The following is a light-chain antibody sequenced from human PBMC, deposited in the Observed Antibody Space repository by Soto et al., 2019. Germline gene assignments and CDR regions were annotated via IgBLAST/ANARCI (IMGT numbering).Light chain of an antibody. V-gene: IGKV3-20*01. CDR2: GAS. CDR1: QSINGN. CDR3: QVYGRSPLNLT. Sequence: EIVMTQSPATVSVSLGGRVTLSCRASQSINGNLAWYQQKPGQAPRLLIYGASSRATGIPDRFSGSGSGTDFTLTISRLESEDFAVYYCQVYGRSPLNLTFGPGTKVDIK. J-gene: IGKJ1*01.